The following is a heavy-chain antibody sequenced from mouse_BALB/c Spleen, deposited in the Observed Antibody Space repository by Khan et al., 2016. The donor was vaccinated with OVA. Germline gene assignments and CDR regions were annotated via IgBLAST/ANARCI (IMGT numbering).Heavy chain of an antibody. V-gene: IGHV5-9-3*01. D-gene: IGHD2-1*01. CDR1: GFTFGTYA. CDR2: ISSDGDYT. J-gene: IGHJ3*01. Sequence: EVELVESGGALVKPGGSLKLSCAASGFTFGTYAMSWVRQTPEKRLEWVATISSDGDYTYYPDNVTGRFTISRDNAKNTLYLQMSSLRSEDTAMYYCARSPYGNFAYWGQGTLVTVSA. CDR3: ARSPYGNFAY.